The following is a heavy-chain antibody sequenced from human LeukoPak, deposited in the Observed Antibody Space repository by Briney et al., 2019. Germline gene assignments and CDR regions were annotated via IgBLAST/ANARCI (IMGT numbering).Heavy chain of an antibody. CDR1: GVSISSSNW. Sequence: PSETLSLTCAVSGVSISSSNWWSWVRQPPGKGLEWIGEIYHSGSTNYNPSLKSRVTISVDKSKNQFSLKLSSVTAADTAVYYCARADYDSSGYYYGFANYWGQGTLVTVSS. D-gene: IGHD3-22*01. CDR3: ARADYDSSGYYYGFANY. V-gene: IGHV4-4*02. J-gene: IGHJ4*02. CDR2: IYHSGST.